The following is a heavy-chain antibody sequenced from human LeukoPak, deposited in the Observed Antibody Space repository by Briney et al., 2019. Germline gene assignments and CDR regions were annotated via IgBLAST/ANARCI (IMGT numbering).Heavy chain of an antibody. CDR3: ARAQGVAAATYFDY. Sequence: GGSLRLSCAASGFTFSSYSMNWVRQAPGKGLEWVSVIYSGGSTYYADSVKGRFIISRDNSKNTLYLQMNSLRVEDTAVYYCARAQGVAAATYFDYWGQGSLVTVSS. CDR1: GFTFSSYS. J-gene: IGHJ4*02. V-gene: IGHV3-66*01. D-gene: IGHD6-13*01. CDR2: IYSGGST.